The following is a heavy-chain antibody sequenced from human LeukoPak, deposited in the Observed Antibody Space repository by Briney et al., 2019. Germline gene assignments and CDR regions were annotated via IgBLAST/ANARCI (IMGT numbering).Heavy chain of an antibody. CDR3: AREYSSSSRAFDI. CDR2: IYHNGNT. J-gene: IGHJ3*02. V-gene: IGHV4-38-2*02. CDR1: GYSISSGYY. D-gene: IGHD6-6*01. Sequence: PSETLSLACAVSGYSISSGYYWGWIRQPPGKGLEWIGSIYHNGNTYYNPSLKSRVTISVDTSKNQFPLKLSSVTAADTAVSYCAREYSSSSRAFDIWGQGTMVTVSS.